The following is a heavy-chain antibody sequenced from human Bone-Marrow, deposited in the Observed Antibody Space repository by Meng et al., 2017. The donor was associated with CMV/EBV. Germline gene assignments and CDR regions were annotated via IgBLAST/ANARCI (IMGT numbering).Heavy chain of an antibody. CDR2: INPNSGGT. D-gene: IGHD5-24*01. CDR1: GYTFIGYY. CDR3: ARDGPWGIEMATIDYFDY. Sequence: ASVKVSCKASGYTFIGYYMHWVRQAPGQGLEWMGWINPNSGGTNYAQKFQGRVTMTRDTSISTAYMELSRLRSDDTAVYYCARDGPWGIEMATIDYFDYWGQGTLVTVSS. J-gene: IGHJ4*02. V-gene: IGHV1-2*02.